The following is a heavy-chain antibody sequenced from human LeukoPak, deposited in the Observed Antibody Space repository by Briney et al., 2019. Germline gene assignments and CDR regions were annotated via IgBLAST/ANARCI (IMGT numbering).Heavy chain of an antibody. J-gene: IGHJ4*02. Sequence: GWSLRLSCAASGFTFSRHWMYWVRQAPGKGLEWVANIKQDGSAKPYVDSVKGRFTISRDNAKNSLFLQMNSLRVEDTAVYYCARDNGWSADFWGQGTLVTVSS. CDR1: GFTFSRHW. D-gene: IGHD2-15*01. CDR2: IKQDGSAK. V-gene: IGHV3-7*03. CDR3: ARDNGWSADF.